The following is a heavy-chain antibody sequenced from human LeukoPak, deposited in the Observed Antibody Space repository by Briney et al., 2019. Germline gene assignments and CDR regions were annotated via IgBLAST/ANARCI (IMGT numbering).Heavy chain of an antibody. Sequence: GGSLRLSCELSGVTFATSGMTWVRQAPGKGLECVAAIGTSSSFRLYTDSVKGRFTISRDNSRNTVYLQMNSLRAEDTAVYYCAKNLVQLERRLGAYYYYGMDVWGQGTTVTVSS. CDR2: IGTSSSFR. J-gene: IGHJ6*02. D-gene: IGHD1-1*01. CDR1: GVTFATSG. CDR3: AKNLVQLERRLGAYYYYGMDV. V-gene: IGHV3-23*01.